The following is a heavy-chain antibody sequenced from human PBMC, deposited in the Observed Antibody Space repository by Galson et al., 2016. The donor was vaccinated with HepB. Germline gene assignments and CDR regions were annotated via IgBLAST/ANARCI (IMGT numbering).Heavy chain of an antibody. CDR2: INGDGTIT. Sequence: SLRLSCAASGFTFSTNWMHWVRQAPGKGLVWVSRINGDGTITDYADSVRGRFTISRDNAKSLLYLQMNSLRVEDTAVYYCAIDYDHCGADPMGAQGTLVTVSS. CDR1: GFTFSTNW. D-gene: IGHD2-21*02. CDR3: AIDYDHCGADPM. J-gene: IGHJ4*02. V-gene: IGHV3-74*01.